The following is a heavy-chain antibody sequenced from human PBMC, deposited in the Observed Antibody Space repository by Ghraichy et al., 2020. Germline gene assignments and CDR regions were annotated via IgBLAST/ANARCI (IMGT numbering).Heavy chain of an antibody. CDR3: ARDGGYSSAPRYFDY. CDR2: IYYSGST. D-gene: IGHD6-19*01. Sequence: SETLSLTCTVSGGSISSSSYYWGWIRQPPGKGLEWIGSIYYSGSTYYNPSLKSRVTISVDTSKNQFSLKLSSVTAADTAVYYCARDGGYSSAPRYFDYWGQGTLVTVSS. CDR1: GGSISSSSYY. J-gene: IGHJ4*02. V-gene: IGHV4-39*07.